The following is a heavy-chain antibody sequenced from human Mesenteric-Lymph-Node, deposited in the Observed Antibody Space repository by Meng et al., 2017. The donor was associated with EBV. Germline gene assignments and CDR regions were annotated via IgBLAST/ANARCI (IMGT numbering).Heavy chain of an antibody. V-gene: IGHV4-39*01. Sequence: QLRLQESGPGLVNASETLSPTCTVSAGSISSTRYYWGWIRQPPGKGLEWIGNIYYSGSTYYNPSLKSRVTISVDTSKNQFSLKLSSVTAADTAVFYCARYSQGYFDYWGQGTLVTVSS. CDR3: ARYSQGYFDY. J-gene: IGHJ4*02. D-gene: IGHD4-11*01. CDR2: IYYSGST. CDR1: AGSISSTRYY.